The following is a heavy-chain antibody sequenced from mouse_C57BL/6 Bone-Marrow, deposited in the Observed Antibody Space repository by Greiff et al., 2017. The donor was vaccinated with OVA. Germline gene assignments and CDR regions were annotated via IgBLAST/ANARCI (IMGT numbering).Heavy chain of an antibody. V-gene: IGHV1-59*01. J-gene: IGHJ2*01. D-gene: IGHD4-1*01. Sequence: QVQLQQPGAELVRPGTSVKLSCKASGYTFTSYWMHWVKQRPGQGLEWIGVIDPSDSSTNYNQKFKGKTTLTVDTSPSTAYMQLSSLASEDSAVYYCAIAGNYWGQGTTLTVSS. CDR3: AIAGNY. CDR1: GYTFTSYW. CDR2: IDPSDSST.